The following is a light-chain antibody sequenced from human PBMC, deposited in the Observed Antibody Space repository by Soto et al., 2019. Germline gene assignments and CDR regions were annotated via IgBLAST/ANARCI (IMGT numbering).Light chain of an antibody. V-gene: IGKV1-6*02. J-gene: IGKJ1*01. CDR2: KAS. Sequence: AIQMTQSPSYLSASVGDRVTITCRASQDIRNDLGWYQQKPGKAPKLLIYKASTLKSGVPSRFSGSGSGTEFTLTISRLEPEDFAVYYCQQYDSYPQAFGQGTRVDIK. CDR3: QQYDSYPQA. CDR1: QDIRND.